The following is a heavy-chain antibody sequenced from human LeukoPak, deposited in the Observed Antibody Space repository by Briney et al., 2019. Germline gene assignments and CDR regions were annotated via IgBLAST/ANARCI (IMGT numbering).Heavy chain of an antibody. V-gene: IGHV1-8*01. Sequence: ASVKVSCKASGYTFTSYDINWVRQATGQGLEWMGWMNPNSGNTGYAQKFQGRVTMTRNTSISTAYMELSSLRSEDTAVYYCARGPRIAAAYYYYMDVWGKGTTVTVSS. CDR2: MNPNSGNT. J-gene: IGHJ6*03. D-gene: IGHD6-13*01. CDR3: ARGPRIAAAYYYYMDV. CDR1: GYTFTSYD.